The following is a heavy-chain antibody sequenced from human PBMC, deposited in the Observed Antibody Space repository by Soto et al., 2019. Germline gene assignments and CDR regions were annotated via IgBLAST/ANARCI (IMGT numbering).Heavy chain of an antibody. V-gene: IGHV1-8*01. CDR2: MNPNSGNT. J-gene: IGHJ3*02. CDR3: ARGDAFDI. CDR1: GYTFTSDD. Sequence: EGSCKSSGYTFTSDDINWVRQATGQGLEWMGWMNPNSGNTGYAQKFQGRVTMTRNTSISTAYMELSSLRSEDTAVYYCARGDAFDIWGQGTMVSVSA.